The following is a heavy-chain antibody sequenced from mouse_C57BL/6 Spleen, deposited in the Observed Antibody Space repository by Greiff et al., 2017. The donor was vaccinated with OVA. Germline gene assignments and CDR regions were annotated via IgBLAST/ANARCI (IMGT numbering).Heavy chain of an antibody. V-gene: IGHV5-4*01. CDR1: GFTFSSYA. CDR3: ARDYYGSSGWFAY. D-gene: IGHD1-1*01. J-gene: IGHJ3*01. Sequence: EVQGVESGGGLVKPGGSLKLSCAASGFTFSSYAMSWVRQTPEKRLEWVATISDGGSYTYYPDNVKGRFTISRDNAKNNLYLQMSHLKSEDTAMYYCARDYYGSSGWFAYWGQGTLVTVSA. CDR2: ISDGGSYT.